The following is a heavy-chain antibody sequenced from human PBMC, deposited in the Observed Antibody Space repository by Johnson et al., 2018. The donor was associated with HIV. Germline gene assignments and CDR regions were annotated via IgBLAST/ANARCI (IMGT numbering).Heavy chain of an antibody. Sequence: QVQLVESGGGVVQHGRSLRLSCAASGFTFSSYAMHWVRQAPGKGLEWVAVISYDGSNKYYADSVKGRFTISRDNSKNTLYLQMNSLRAEDTAVYYCARGPLYYYDSNPRIGAFDIWGQGTMVTVSS. D-gene: IGHD3-22*01. J-gene: IGHJ3*02. CDR2: ISYDGSNK. V-gene: IGHV3-30-3*01. CDR3: ARGPLYYYDSNPRIGAFDI. CDR1: GFTFSSYA.